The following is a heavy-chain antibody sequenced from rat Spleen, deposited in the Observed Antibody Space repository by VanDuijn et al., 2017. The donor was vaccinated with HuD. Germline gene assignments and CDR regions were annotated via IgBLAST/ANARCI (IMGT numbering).Heavy chain of an antibody. CDR1: GFTFSDYN. V-gene: IGHV5-7*01. CDR2: ISYDGSST. D-gene: IGHD5-1*01. J-gene: IGHJ2*01. CDR3: ARLWGLTGPFDY. Sequence: EVQLVESGGGLVQPGRSLKLSCAASGFTFSDYNMAWVRQAPKKGLEWVAPISYDGSSTYYRDSVKGRFTISRDNAKSTLYLQMDSLRSEDTATYYCARLWGLTGPFDYWGQGVMVTVSS.